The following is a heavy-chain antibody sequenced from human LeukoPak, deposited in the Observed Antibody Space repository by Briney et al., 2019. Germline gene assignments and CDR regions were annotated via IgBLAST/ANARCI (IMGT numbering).Heavy chain of an antibody. V-gene: IGHV1-46*01. CDR2: INPSGGST. D-gene: IGHD6-13*01. CDR3: ARAGSLKQQLVLSY. J-gene: IGHJ4*02. CDR1: GYTFTSYY. Sequence: ASVKVSCKAAGYTFTSYYMHWVRQAPGQGLEWMGIINPSGGSTSYAQTFQGRVTMTRAMSTSTVSLELSSLRSEDTAVYYCARAGSLKQQLVLSYWGPGNLVTVAS.